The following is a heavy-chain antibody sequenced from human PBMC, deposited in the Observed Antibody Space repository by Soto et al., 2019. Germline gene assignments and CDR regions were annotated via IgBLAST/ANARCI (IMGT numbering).Heavy chain of an antibody. D-gene: IGHD5-12*01. CDR1: GFTFSYYP. Sequence: QMQLVESGGGAVQPGRSLRLSCAASGFTFSYYPMHWVRQAPGKGLEWVAVISFDGSNKYYADSVKGRFTISRDNSKNTLSLQMNSLRGEDTAVYYGARVPGDMVAILYIHPLDGREPLSDVDVWGQGTTVTVSS. CDR2: ISFDGSNK. CDR3: ARVPGDMVAILYIHPLDGREPLSDVDV. J-gene: IGHJ6*02. V-gene: IGHV3-30*04.